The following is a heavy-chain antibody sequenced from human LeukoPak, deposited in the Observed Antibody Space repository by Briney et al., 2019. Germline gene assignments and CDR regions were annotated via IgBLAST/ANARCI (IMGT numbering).Heavy chain of an antibody. CDR1: GFTFSSYS. D-gene: IGHD2-8*01. V-gene: IGHV3-21*01. CDR2: IRSRSSYI. CDR3: ASTKSGGWYFDL. Sequence: GGSLRLSCAASGFTFSSYSMNWVRQAPGKGLEWVSSIRSRSSYIYYADSVKGRFTISRDNARNSLYLQMNSLRAEDTAVYYCASTKSGGWYFDLWGRGTLVTVSS. J-gene: IGHJ2*01.